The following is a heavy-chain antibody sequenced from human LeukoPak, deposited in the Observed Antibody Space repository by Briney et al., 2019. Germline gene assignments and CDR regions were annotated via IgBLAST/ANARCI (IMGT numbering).Heavy chain of an antibody. CDR3: AREDTALDY. CDR1: GFTFSSYA. CDR2: ISYDGSNK. J-gene: IGHJ4*02. Sequence: GGSLRLSCAASGFTFSSYAMHWVRQAPGKGLEWVAVISYDGSNKYYADSVKSRFTISRDNSKNTLYLQMNSLRAEDTAVYYCAREDTALDYWGQGTLVTVSS. D-gene: IGHD5-18*01. V-gene: IGHV3-30-3*01.